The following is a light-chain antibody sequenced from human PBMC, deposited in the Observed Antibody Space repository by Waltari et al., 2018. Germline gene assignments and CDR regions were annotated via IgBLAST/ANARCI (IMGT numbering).Light chain of an antibody. J-gene: IGLJ2*01. Sequence: QSALTQPASVSGSPGQSITISCPGTSSDVGSYNLVSWYQQHPGKAPKLMIYEVSKRPSVVSNRFSCSKSGNTASLTISGLQAEDEADYYCCSYAGSSTHVVFGGGTKLTVL. V-gene: IGLV2-23*02. CDR3: CSYAGSSTHVV. CDR1: SSDVGSYNL. CDR2: EVS.